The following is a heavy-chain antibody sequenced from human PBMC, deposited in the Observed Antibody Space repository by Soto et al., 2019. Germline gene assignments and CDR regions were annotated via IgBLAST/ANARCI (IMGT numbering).Heavy chain of an antibody. J-gene: IGHJ5*02. CDR3: AKNLTRQLAYWLDP. CDR2: INAHSGGT. CDR1: GFSFTGYY. D-gene: IGHD6-6*01. V-gene: IGHV1-2*02. Sequence: QVQLVQSGAAVKKPGASVKVSCKASGFSFTGYYIHWLRQAPGQGLEWMGWINAHSGGTEYAQKFQGSVTLTRVTSIATAYLTLTSLTSDDTALYYCAKNLTRQLAYWLDPWGQGTQVTVSS.